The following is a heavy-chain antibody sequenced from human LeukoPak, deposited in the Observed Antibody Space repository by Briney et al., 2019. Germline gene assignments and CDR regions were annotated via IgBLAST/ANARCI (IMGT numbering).Heavy chain of an antibody. V-gene: IGHV3-30*18. CDR3: AKEDSKGYNSTPLDY. CDR2: ISYDGSNR. Sequence: GGSLRLSCAASGFTFSSYGMHWVRQAPGKGLEWVAVISYDGSNRYYADSVKGRFTISRDNSKNTLYLQMNSLRAEDTAVYYCAKEDSKGYNSTPLDYWGQGTLVTVSS. J-gene: IGHJ4*02. D-gene: IGHD2/OR15-2a*01. CDR1: GFTFSSYG.